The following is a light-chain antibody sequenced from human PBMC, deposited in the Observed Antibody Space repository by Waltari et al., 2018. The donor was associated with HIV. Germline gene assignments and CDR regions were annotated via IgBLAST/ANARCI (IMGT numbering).Light chain of an antibody. V-gene: IGLV3-1*01. CDR3: QSWDTDFLV. CDR2: QDD. Sequence: SLELTQPPSVSVSPGQTATITCSGNNLGDKFACWYQQKPGQVIYQDDKRPSGIPERFSGSNSGDTATLTISGTQTLDEADYYCQSWDTDFLVFGGGTKLTVL. CDR1: NLGDKF. J-gene: IGLJ2*01.